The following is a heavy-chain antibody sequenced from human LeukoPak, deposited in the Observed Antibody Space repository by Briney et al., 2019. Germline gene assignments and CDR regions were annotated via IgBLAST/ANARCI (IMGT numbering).Heavy chain of an antibody. J-gene: IGHJ4*02. CDR3: GRDYYGSTDY. D-gene: IGHD3-10*01. CDR2: ISGSSVTI. CDR1: GFTFSGYS. V-gene: IGHV3-48*02. Sequence: GGSLRLSCAASGFTFSGYSMNWVRQAPGKGLEWVSYISGSSVTICYADSVKGRFTISRDNAKNSVYLQMNSLRDDDTAVYYCGRDYYGSTDYWGQGTWSPSPQ.